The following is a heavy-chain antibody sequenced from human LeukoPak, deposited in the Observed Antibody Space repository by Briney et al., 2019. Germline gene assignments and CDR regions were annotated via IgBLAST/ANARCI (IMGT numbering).Heavy chain of an antibody. J-gene: IGHJ4*02. V-gene: IGHV4-30-4*08. CDR1: GGSISSGDYY. CDR3: ARTYDFWSGYPRYFDY. D-gene: IGHD3-3*01. Sequence: SQTLSLTCTLSGGSISSGDYYWSWIRQPPGKSLEWIGYIYYSGSTYYNPSLKSRVTISVDTSKNQFSLKLSSVSAADTAVYYCARTYDFWSGYPRYFDYWGQGTLVTVSS. CDR2: IYYSGST.